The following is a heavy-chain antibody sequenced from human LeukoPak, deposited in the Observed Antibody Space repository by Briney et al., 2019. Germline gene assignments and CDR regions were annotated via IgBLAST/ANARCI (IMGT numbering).Heavy chain of an antibody. D-gene: IGHD4/OR15-4a*01. Sequence: GGSLRLSCEASGITVSYNYMSWVRQAPGKGLQWVSVIYSDGKTYYADSVKGRFTISRDNSKNTLYLQMNSLRVADTAMYYCASLHKGAYWGQGTLVTVSS. J-gene: IGHJ4*02. V-gene: IGHV3-66*02. CDR3: ASLHKGAY. CDR2: IYSDGKT. CDR1: GITVSYNY.